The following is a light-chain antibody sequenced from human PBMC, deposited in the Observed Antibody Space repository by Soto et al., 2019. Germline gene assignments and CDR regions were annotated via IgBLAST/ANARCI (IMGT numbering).Light chain of an antibody. CDR3: HQTYSPPLT. J-gene: IGKJ1*01. Sequence: DVHMTRSPCSLSASVVHVVTITCRSSQSISNYLNWYQQNPGKPPRVLIYGATNVQSGVPSRFSGSGSGTDFTLTISNLRPEDFATYYCHQTYSPPLTFGQGTKVDIK. CDR2: GAT. CDR1: QSISNY. V-gene: IGKV1-39*01.